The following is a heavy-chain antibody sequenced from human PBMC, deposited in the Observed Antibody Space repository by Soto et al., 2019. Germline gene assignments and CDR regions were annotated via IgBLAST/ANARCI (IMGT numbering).Heavy chain of an antibody. CDR3: ARSGGFGAYCGGDCTGWFDP. V-gene: IGHV4-34*01. CDR1: GGSFSGYY. J-gene: IGHJ5*02. Sequence: QVQLQQWGAGLLKPSETLSLTCAVYGGSFSGYYWSWIRQPPGKGLEWIGEINHSGSTNYNPSLKSRVNTSVDTSKNQFSLKLSSVTAADTAVYYCARSGGFGAYCGGDCTGWFDPWGQGTLVTVSS. D-gene: IGHD2-21*02. CDR2: INHSGST.